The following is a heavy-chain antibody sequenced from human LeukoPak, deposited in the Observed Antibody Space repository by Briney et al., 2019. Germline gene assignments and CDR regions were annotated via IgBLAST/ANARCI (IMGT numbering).Heavy chain of an antibody. D-gene: IGHD2-21*02. CDR1: GYTFTSYG. Sequence: ASVKVSCKASGYTFTSYGISWVRQAPGQGLEWMGWISAYNGNTNYAQKLQGRVTMTTDTSTSTAYMELRSLRSDDTAVYYCARDVELAYCGGDCYSRASLLDYWGQGTLVTVSS. CDR3: ARDVELAYCGGDCYSRASLLDY. CDR2: ISAYNGNT. J-gene: IGHJ4*02. V-gene: IGHV1-18*01.